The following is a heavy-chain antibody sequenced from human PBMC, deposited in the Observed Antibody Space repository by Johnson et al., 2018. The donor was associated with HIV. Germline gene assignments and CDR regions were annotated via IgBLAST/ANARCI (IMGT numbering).Heavy chain of an antibody. V-gene: IGHV3-30-3*01. D-gene: IGHD6-13*01. CDR1: GFTFSSYW. Sequence: QVQLVESGGGLVQPGGSLRLSCAASGFTFSSYWMSWVRQAPGKGLEWVAVISYDGSNKYYADSVKGRFTISRDNSKNTLYLQMNSRRAEDTAVYYCARDDLGNPFSSYDAFDIWGQGTMVTVSS. CDR2: ISYDGSNK. J-gene: IGHJ3*02. CDR3: ARDDLGNPFSSYDAFDI.